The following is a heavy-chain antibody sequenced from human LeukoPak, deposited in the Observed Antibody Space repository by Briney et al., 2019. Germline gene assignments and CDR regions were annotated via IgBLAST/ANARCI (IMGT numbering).Heavy chain of an antibody. CDR1: GYTFTSYD. J-gene: IGHJ4*02. CDR3: ARVSDTAMDLDY. Sequence: ASVKVSCKASGYTFTSYDINWVRQATGQGLEWMGWMNPNSGNTGYAQKFQGRVTITRNTSISTAYMELSSLRSEDTAVYYCARVSDTAMDLDYWGQGTLVTVSS. CDR2: MNPNSGNT. V-gene: IGHV1-8*03. D-gene: IGHD5-18*01.